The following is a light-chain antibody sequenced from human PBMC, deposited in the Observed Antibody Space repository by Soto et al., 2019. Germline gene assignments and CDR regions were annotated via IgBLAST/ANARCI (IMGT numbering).Light chain of an antibody. V-gene: IGKV1-5*01. CDR2: DAS. CDR1: QSISSW. J-gene: IGKJ1*01. Sequence: DVQMTQSPSTLSASVGDRVTITCRASQSISSWLAWYQQKPGKAPKLLIYDASSLESGVPSRFSGSGSGTEFTLTISSLQPDDFATYYCRQYNSYWTFSQGTKVDIK. CDR3: RQYNSYWT.